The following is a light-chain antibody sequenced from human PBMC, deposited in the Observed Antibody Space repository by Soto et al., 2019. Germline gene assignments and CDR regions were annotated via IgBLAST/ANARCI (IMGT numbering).Light chain of an antibody. CDR3: SSYAGSPYV. J-gene: IGLJ1*01. Sequence: QSALTQPASVSGSPGQSITISCTGASSDVGNYNYVSWYQQHPGKAPKLIIYDVSNRPSGVSNRFSGSKSGNTASLTISGLQAEDEADYYCSSYAGSPYVFGTGTKVTVL. CDR2: DVS. V-gene: IGLV2-14*03. CDR1: SSDVGNYNY.